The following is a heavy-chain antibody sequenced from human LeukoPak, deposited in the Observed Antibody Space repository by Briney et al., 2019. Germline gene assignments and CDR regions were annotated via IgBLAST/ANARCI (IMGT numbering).Heavy chain of an antibody. D-gene: IGHD3-10*01. V-gene: IGHV3-30-3*01. Sequence: GGSLRLSCVASGFTFSTYAMHWVRQAPGKGLEWVAVISYDGSSKYYADSMKGRFTISRDKSKNTLYLLVDTLRVEDTAVYYCARDRDYYGSGSHPDYWGQGTLVTVSS. CDR3: ARDRDYYGSGSHPDY. CDR1: GFTFSTYA. CDR2: ISYDGSSK. J-gene: IGHJ4*02.